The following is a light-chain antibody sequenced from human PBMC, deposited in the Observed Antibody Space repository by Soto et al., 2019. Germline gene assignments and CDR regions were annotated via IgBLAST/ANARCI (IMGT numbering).Light chain of an antibody. V-gene: IGKV1-9*01. CDR3: KKLDSYPIT. J-gene: IGKJ5*01. CDR1: PGIGSW. Sequence: DIQLPQSHASVSASVGDRVTITRRARPGIGSWLAWYQQQPGKANKLLIYAASTLQSGVPSRFSGSGSGTDFTLTISSLQPEEFATYYCKKLDSYPITFGQGTRLDIK. CDR2: AAS.